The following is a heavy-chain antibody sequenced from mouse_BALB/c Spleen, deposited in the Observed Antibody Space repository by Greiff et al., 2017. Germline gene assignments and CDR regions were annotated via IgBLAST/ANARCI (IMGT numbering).Heavy chain of an antibody. V-gene: IGHV1-5*01. CDR2: IYPGNSDT. D-gene: IGHD2-12*01. J-gene: IGHJ4*01. Sequence: VQLQQSGTVLARPGASVKMSCKASGYSFTSYWMHWVKQRPGQGLEWIGAIYPGNSDTSYNQKFKGKAKLTAVTSASTAYMELSSLTNEDAAVYYCTRGEYYSYEEYYAMDYWGQGTSGTVSS. CDR3: TRGEYYSYEEYYAMDY. CDR1: GYSFTSYW.